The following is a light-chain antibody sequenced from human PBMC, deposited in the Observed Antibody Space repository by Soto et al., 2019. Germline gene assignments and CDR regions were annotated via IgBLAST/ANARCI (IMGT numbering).Light chain of an antibody. CDR3: SSYTSSSTYV. CDR1: SSDVGGYNY. V-gene: IGLV2-14*01. Sequence: QSALTQPASVSGSHGQSITISCTGTSSDVGGYNYVSWYQQHPGKAPKLMIYEVSNRPSGVSNRFSGSKSGNTASLTISGLQAEDEADYYCSSYTSSSTYVFGTGTKMTVL. CDR2: EVS. J-gene: IGLJ1*01.